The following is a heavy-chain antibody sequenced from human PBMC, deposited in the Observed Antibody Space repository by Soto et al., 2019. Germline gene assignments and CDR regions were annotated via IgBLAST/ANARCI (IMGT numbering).Heavy chain of an antibody. CDR2: IKTDGTVT. CDR1: GFTFSSYW. J-gene: IGHJ4*02. CDR3: AKDLSWGRCDD. V-gene: IGHV3-74*03. D-gene: IGHD3-16*01. Sequence: EVQLVESGGGLDQPGGSLRLSCAASGFTFSSYWMHWVRQDAGKGLLWVSSIKTDGTVTQYADSVKGRFTVSRDNAKNTLYLQMNSIRGEDTAVYYCAKDLSWGRCDDWGQGALVTVSS.